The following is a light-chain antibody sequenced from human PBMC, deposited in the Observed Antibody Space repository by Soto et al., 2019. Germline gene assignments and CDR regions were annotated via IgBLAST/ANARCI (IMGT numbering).Light chain of an antibody. CDR2: GVS. Sequence: VMTQSPATLSVTPGERAPLSCRASQSVRSNVAWYQQKPGQAPRLLIYGVSTRATGIPARFSGSASGTEFTLTISSLQSEDFAVYCCQQYNNWPPTFAQGTKVDI. J-gene: IGKJ1*01. V-gene: IGKV3-15*01. CDR3: QQYNNWPPT. CDR1: QSVRSN.